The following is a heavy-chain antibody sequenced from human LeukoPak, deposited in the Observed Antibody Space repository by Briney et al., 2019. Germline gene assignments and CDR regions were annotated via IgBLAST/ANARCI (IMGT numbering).Heavy chain of an antibody. CDR3: ARLRCSGGSCYDDY. Sequence: PSETLSLTCTVSGGSISGYHWNWIRQPPGKGLEWIGDIYLSGSTTYNPSLKSRVTISLDTSKNQFSLNLNSVTAADPAVYYCARLRCSGGSCYDDYWGQGTLVTVSS. CDR2: IYLSGST. J-gene: IGHJ4*02. D-gene: IGHD2-15*01. V-gene: IGHV4-59*08. CDR1: GGSISGYH.